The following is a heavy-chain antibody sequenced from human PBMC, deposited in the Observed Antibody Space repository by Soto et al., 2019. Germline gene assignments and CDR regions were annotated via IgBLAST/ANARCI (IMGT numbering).Heavy chain of an antibody. J-gene: IGHJ5*02. CDR2: IIPIFGKA. CDR1: GGTFSSYA. V-gene: IGHV1-69*12. Sequence: QVQLVQSGAEVKKPGSSVKVSCTASGGTFSSYAITWVRQAPGQGLEWMGGIIPIFGKANYAQKFQGRVTINADESTSTAYMELSSMRSEDTAVYYCARDRGPSSGYYPYWFDPWGQGTLVTVSS. D-gene: IGHD3-22*01. CDR3: ARDRGPSSGYYPYWFDP.